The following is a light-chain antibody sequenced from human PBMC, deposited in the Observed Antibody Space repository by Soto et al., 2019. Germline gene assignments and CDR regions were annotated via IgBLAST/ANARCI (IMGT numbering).Light chain of an antibody. V-gene: IGKV3-11*01. CDR3: QQRSNWPRT. Sequence: GVSQSASTLSLSTGERATLSCRASQSVSSYLAWYQQKPGQAPRLLIYDASNRATGIPARFSGSGSGTDFTLTISSLEPEDFAVYYCQQRSNWPRTFGQGTKVAIK. CDR1: QSVSSY. CDR2: DAS. J-gene: IGKJ1*01.